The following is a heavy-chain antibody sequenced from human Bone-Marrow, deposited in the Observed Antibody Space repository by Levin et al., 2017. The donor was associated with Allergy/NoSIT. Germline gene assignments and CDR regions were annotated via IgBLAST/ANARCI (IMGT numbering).Heavy chain of an antibody. J-gene: IGHJ6*02. Sequence: GGSLRLSCAASGFPFSNTYIHWFRQAPGKGLKWVDRIVPKSNGGTEDYTAPVNGRFSISRDDSKTTLYLQLSSLTTGVTAVYYCYGSRICSGVDVWRQGTTVT. CDR2: IVPKSNGGTE. CDR3: YGSRICSGVDV. CDR1: GFPFSNTY. V-gene: IGHV3-15*07. D-gene: IGHD3-10*01.